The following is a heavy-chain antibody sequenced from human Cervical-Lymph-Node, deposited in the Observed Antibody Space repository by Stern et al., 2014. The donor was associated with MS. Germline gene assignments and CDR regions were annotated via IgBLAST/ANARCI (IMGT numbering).Heavy chain of an antibody. CDR3: ARDSLNYCTSTSCYYAMGV. D-gene: IGHD2-2*01. Sequence: VQLVESGGEVKKPGASVKVSCKASGYIFSSYGISWVRQAPGQGLEWMGWISACRGNTNYAQKLQGRVTMTTDTSTSTVYMELRRLRSDDTAVYYCARDSLNYCTSTSCYYAMGVWGQGTTVTIAS. J-gene: IGHJ6*02. CDR1: GYIFSSYG. CDR2: ISACRGNT. V-gene: IGHV1-18*01.